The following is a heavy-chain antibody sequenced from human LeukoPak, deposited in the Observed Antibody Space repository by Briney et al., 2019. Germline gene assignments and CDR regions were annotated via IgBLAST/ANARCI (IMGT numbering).Heavy chain of an antibody. Sequence: SQTLSLTRTVSGGSISSGGYYWSWIRQHPGKGLEWIGYIYYSGSTYYNPSLKSRVTMSVDTSKNQFSLKLSSVTAVDTAVYYCARKHRWNGLYFDFWGQGTLVTVSS. CDR3: ARKHRWNGLYFDF. CDR2: IYYSGST. CDR1: GGSISSGGYY. V-gene: IGHV4-31*03. D-gene: IGHD1-1*01. J-gene: IGHJ4*02.